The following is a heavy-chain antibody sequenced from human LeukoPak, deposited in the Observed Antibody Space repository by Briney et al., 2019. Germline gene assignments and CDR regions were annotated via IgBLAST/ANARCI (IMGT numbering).Heavy chain of an antibody. D-gene: IGHD3-3*01. CDR3: SDGGDFDY. CDR2: ISYDRSNK. J-gene: IGHJ4*02. V-gene: IGHV3-30*04. CDR1: GFTFSSYA. Sequence: GGSLRLSCTASGFTFSSYAMHWVRQAPGKGLEWVAAISYDRSNKYYADSVKGRFTISRDNSKNTLYLQMNSMRAEDTAVYYCSDGGDFDYWGQGTLVTVSS.